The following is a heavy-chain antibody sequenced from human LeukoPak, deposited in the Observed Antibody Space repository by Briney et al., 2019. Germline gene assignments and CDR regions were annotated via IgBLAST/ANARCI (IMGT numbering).Heavy chain of an antibody. CDR1: GYSFTSYW. D-gene: IGHD2-21*02. V-gene: IGHV5-51*01. J-gene: IGHJ5*02. CDR3: ARQGDEYCGGDCYLTYFDP. Sequence: GESLKISCKGSGYSFTSYWIGWVRQMPGKGLEWMGIIYPGDSDTRYSPSFQGQVTISADRPISTAYLQWSSLKASDTAMYYCARQGDEYCGGDCYLTYFDPWGQGTLVTVSS. CDR2: IYPGDSDT.